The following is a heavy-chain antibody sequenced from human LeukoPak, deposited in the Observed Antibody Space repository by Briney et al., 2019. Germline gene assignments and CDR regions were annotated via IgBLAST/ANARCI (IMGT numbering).Heavy chain of an antibody. CDR2: ISGSGGST. D-gene: IGHD6-13*01. CDR3: AKVGSSSWYEDY. Sequence: GGSLRLSCAASGFTFSSYAKSWVRQAPGKGLEWVSAISGSGGSTYYADSVKGRFTISRDNSKNTLYLQMNSLRAEDTAVYYCAKVGSSSWYEDYWGQGTLVTVSS. V-gene: IGHV3-23*01. CDR1: GFTFSSYA. J-gene: IGHJ4*02.